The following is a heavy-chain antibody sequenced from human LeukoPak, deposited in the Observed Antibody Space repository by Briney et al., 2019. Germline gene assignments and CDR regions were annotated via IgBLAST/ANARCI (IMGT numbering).Heavy chain of an antibody. Sequence: GRSLRLSCAAPGFTSSSYGMHWVRQAPGKGLEWVAVISYDGSNKYYADSVKGRFTISRDNSKNTLYLQMNSLRAEDTAVYYCAKSRDWFSNWFDPWGQGTLVTVSS. D-gene: IGHD3-9*01. CDR3: AKSRDWFSNWFDP. J-gene: IGHJ5*02. CDR1: GFTSSSYG. CDR2: ISYDGSNK. V-gene: IGHV3-30*18.